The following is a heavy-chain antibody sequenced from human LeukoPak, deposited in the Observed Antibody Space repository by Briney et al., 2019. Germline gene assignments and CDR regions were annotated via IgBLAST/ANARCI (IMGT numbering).Heavy chain of an antibody. V-gene: IGHV4-39*01. J-gene: IGHJ5*02. D-gene: IGHD6-13*01. Sequence: SETLSLTCSVFGGSISSSSYYWGWIRQPPGKGLEWIGSIYYSGSTYYNPSLKSRITISVDTSKNQFPLKLSSVTAADTAAYYCAGIAAVATNWFDPWGQGTLVTVSS. CDR2: IYYSGST. CDR1: GGSISSSSYY. CDR3: AGIAAVATNWFDP.